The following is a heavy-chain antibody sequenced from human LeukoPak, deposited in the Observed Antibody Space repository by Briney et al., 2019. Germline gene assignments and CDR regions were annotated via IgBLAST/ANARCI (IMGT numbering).Heavy chain of an antibody. J-gene: IGHJ6*02. CDR3: ARGRVANSYYSYYFGMDV. Sequence: TSETLSLTCTASGGSVSSYTYYWSWIRQPPGKGLEWIGCFYYSGNTNYNPSLKSRVTISVDTSKNQFSLKLSSVTAADTAVYYCARGRVANSYYSYYFGMDVWGQGTTVTVSS. D-gene: IGHD5-12*01. CDR1: GGSVSSYTYY. V-gene: IGHV4-61*01. CDR2: FYYSGNT.